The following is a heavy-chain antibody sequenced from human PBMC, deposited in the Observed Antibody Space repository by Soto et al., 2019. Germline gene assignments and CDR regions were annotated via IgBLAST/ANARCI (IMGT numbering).Heavy chain of an antibody. CDR2: ISWHDGSNK. D-gene: IGHD2-21*02. J-gene: IGHJ4*02. CDR1: GFTFDDYA. V-gene: IGHV3-33*06. Sequence: GGSLRLSCAASGFTFDDYAMHWVRQAPGKGLEWVSGISWHDGSNKYYADSVKGRFTISRDNSKNMVYLQMNSLRAEDTAVYYCAKVSQPLLPGDFDYWGQGTLVTVSS. CDR3: AKVSQPLLPGDFDY.